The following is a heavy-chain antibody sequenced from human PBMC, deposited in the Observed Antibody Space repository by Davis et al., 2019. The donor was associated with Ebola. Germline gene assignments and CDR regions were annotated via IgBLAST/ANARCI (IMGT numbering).Heavy chain of an antibody. CDR2: IYYSGST. V-gene: IGHV4-39*01. CDR1: GGSISSSSYY. CDR3: ARAGLGSGDMFYYYYYGMDV. D-gene: IGHD3-16*01. J-gene: IGHJ6*02. Sequence: MPSETLSLTCTVSGGSISSSSYYWGWIRQPPGKGLEWIGSIYYSGSTYYNPSLKSRVTISVDTSKNQFSLKLSSVTAADTAVYYCARAGLGSGDMFYYYYYGMDVWGQGTTVTVSS.